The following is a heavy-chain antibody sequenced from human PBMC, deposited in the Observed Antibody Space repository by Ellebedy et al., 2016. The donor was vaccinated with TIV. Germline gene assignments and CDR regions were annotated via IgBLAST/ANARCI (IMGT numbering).Heavy chain of an antibody. J-gene: IGHJ6*02. V-gene: IGHV1-3*04. CDR1: GHSFTSYG. CDR2: INTGNDNT. D-gene: IGHD3-3*01. Sequence: ASVKVSCXASGHSFTSYGIHWVRQAPGQSLEWMGWINTGNDNTKYSQKLQGRVTITRDYMELSGLMSEDTAVYYCATREWQDPMDVWGQGTTVIVS. CDR3: ATREWQDPMDV.